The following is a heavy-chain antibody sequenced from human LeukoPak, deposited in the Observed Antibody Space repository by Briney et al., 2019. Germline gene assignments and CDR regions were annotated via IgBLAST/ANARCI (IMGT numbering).Heavy chain of an antibody. J-gene: IGHJ4*02. V-gene: IGHV3-21*04. CDR3: ARSGGYSSGWYYFDY. CDR2: ISSGSSYI. Sequence: GGSLKLSCAASGFTFSTYSMNWVRQAPGKGLEWVSSISSGSSYIYYADSVKGRFTISRDNAKNSLYLQMNSLRAEDTALYYCARSGGYSSGWYYFDYWGQGTLVTVSS. CDR1: GFTFSTYS. D-gene: IGHD6-19*01.